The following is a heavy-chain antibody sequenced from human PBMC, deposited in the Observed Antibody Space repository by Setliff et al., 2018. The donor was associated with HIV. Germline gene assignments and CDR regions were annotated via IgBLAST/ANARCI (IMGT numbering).Heavy chain of an antibody. CDR3: ARFPNPSQVVVVMPPDY. CDR1: GYSFTSYG. V-gene: IGHV1-18*01. CDR2: ISAYNGNT. Sequence: ASVEVSCQASGYSFTSYGITWVRQAPGQGLEWMGWISAYNGNTNYAQNLQDRVTMTTDTSTSTAYMELRSLRSDDTAMYFCARFPNPSQVVVVMPPDYWGQGTLVTVSS. D-gene: IGHD3-22*01. J-gene: IGHJ4*02.